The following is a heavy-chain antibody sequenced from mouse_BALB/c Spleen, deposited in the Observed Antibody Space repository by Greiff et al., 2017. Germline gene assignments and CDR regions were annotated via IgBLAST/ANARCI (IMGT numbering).Heavy chain of an antibody. J-gene: IGHJ4*01. D-gene: IGHD2-2*01. Sequence: LVKTGASVKISCKASGYSFTGYYMHWVKQSHGKSLEWIGYISCYNGATSYNQKFKGKATFTVDTSSSTAYMQFNSLTSEDSAVYYCARGMVTKDYAMDYWGQGTSVTVSS. CDR3: ARGMVTKDYAMDY. CDR2: ISCYNGAT. CDR1: GYSFTGYY. V-gene: IGHV1S34*01.